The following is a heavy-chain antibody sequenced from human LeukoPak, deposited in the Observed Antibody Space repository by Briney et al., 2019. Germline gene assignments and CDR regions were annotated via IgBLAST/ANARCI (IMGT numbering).Heavy chain of an antibody. CDR3: ARERIVRYCSGGSCYKDLYGMDV. V-gene: IGHV1-18*01. CDR2: ISAYNGYT. Sequence: ASVKVSCKASGYTFTSYGIRWVRQAPGQGVEWMGWISAYNGYTNYAQNLQGRFTMTTDTSTSTAYMELRSLRSDDTAVYYCARERIVRYCSGGSCYKDLYGMDVWGQGATVTVSS. D-gene: IGHD2-15*01. J-gene: IGHJ6*02. CDR1: GYTFTSYG.